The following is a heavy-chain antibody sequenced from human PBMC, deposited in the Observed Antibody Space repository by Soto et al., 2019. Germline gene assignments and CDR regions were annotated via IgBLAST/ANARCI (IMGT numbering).Heavy chain of an antibody. CDR2: IYPGDSDT. V-gene: IGHV5-51*01. CDR3: ARSSGWSNYYYYGMDV. J-gene: IGHJ6*02. Sequence: GESLKISCKGSGYSFTSYWIGWVRQMPGKGLEWMGIIYPGDSDTRCSPSFQGQVTISADKSISTAYLQWSSLKASDTAMYYCARSSGWSNYYYYGMDVWGQGTTVTVSS. D-gene: IGHD6-19*01. CDR1: GYSFTSYW.